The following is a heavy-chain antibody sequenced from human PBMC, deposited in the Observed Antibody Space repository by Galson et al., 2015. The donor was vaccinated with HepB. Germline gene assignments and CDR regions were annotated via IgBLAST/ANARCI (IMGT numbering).Heavy chain of an antibody. Sequence: SVKVSCKASGGTFSSYAISWVRQAPGQGLEWMGGIIPIFGTANYAQKFQGRVTITADESTSTAYMELSSLRSKDTAVYYCARVSCSSTSCYPNWFDPWGQGTLVTVSS. D-gene: IGHD2-2*01. CDR3: ARVSCSSTSCYPNWFDP. J-gene: IGHJ5*02. CDR2: IIPIFGTA. V-gene: IGHV1-69*13. CDR1: GGTFSSYA.